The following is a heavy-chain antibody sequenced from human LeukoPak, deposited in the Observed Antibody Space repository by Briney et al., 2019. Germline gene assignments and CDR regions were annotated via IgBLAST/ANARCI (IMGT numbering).Heavy chain of an antibody. CDR1: GGTFSSYA. CDR3: ARAGGYSYGYQQNFDY. D-gene: IGHD5-18*01. Sequence: SVKVSCKASGGTFSSYAISWVRQASGQGLEWMGRIIPILGIANYAQKFQGRVTITADKSTSTAYMELSSLRSEDTAVYYCARAGGYSYGYQQNFDYWGQGTLVTVSS. CDR2: IIPILGIA. J-gene: IGHJ4*02. V-gene: IGHV1-69*04.